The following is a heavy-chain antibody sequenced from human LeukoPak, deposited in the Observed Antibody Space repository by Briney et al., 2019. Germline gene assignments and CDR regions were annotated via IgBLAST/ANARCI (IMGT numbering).Heavy chain of an antibody. J-gene: IGHJ1*01. CDR2: IYTSGST. CDR3: ASDYYDSSGPAYFQH. CDR1: GGSISSGSYY. V-gene: IGHV4-61*02. D-gene: IGHD3-22*01. Sequence: SQTLSLTCTVSGGSISSGSYYWSWIRQPAGKGLEWIERIYTSGSTNYNPSLKSRVTISVDTSKNQFSLKLSSVTAADTAVYYCASDYYDSSGPAYFQHWGQGTLVTVSS.